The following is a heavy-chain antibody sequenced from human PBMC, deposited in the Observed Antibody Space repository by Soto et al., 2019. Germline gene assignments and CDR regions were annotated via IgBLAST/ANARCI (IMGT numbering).Heavy chain of an antibody. CDR3: ANTYYDFWSGYWGVDY. D-gene: IGHD3-3*01. Sequence: SETLSLTCTVSGGSISSGDYYWSWIRQPPGKGLEWIGYIYYSGSTYYNPSLKSRVTISVDTSKNQFSLKLSSVTAADTAVYYCANTYYDFWSGYWGVDYWGQGTLVTVSS. V-gene: IGHV4-30-4*01. J-gene: IGHJ4*02. CDR2: IYYSGST. CDR1: GGSISSGDYY.